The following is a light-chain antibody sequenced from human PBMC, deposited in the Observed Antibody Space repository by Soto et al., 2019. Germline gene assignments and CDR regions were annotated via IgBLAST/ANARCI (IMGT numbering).Light chain of an antibody. V-gene: IGKV1-39*01. J-gene: IGKJ1*01. Sequence: DIQMTQFPSSLSASVGDRVTITCRASQTISTCLNWYQQKAGTAPNLLIYGASDLESGIPSRFSGSGSGTYFTLTISSLQPEDFAIYYCQQCLTTPRTFGQGTRVEI. CDR1: QTISTC. CDR2: GAS. CDR3: QQCLTTPRT.